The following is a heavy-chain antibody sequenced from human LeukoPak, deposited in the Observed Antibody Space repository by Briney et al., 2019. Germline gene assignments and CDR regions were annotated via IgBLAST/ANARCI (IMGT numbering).Heavy chain of an antibody. CDR2: MSGSGGST. D-gene: IGHD4-17*01. CDR3: AKDLHDYGDCFDY. J-gene: IGHJ4*02. Sequence: GGSLRLSCAASGFTFSSYAMSWVRQAPGKGLEWVSTMSGSGGSTYYADSVKGRFTISRDNSKNTLYLQMNSLRAEDTAVYYCAKDLHDYGDCFDYWGQGTLVTVSS. V-gene: IGHV3-23*01. CDR1: GFTFSSYA.